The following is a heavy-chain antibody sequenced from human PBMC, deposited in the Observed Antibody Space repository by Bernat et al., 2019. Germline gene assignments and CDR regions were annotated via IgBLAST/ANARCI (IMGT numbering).Heavy chain of an antibody. CDR3: TTALVYYGSVSAVDY. CDR2: IKSKTDGGTT. D-gene: IGHD3-10*01. V-gene: IGHV3-15*01. CDR1: GFTFSNAW. J-gene: IGHJ4*02. Sequence: EVQLVESGGGLVKPGGSLRLSCAASGFTFSNAWMSWVRQAPGKGLEWVGRIKSKTDGGTTDYAAPVKGRFTISRDDSKNTLYLQMNSLKTEDTAVYYCTTALVYYGSVSAVDYWGQGTLVTVSS.